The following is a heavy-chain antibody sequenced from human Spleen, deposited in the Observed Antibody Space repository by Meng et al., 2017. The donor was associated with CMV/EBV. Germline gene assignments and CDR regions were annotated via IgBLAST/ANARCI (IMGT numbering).Heavy chain of an antibody. CDR1: YTFTGYY. D-gene: IGHD3-3*01. J-gene: IGHJ6*02. V-gene: IGHV1-2*02. CDR3: ARDPSYRPITILGGMDV. CDR2: INPNSGGT. Sequence: YTFTGYYMHWVRQAPGQGLEWMGWINPNSGGTNYAQKFQGRVTMTRDTSISTAYMELSRLRSDDTAVYYCARDPSYRPITILGGMDVWGQGTTVTVSS.